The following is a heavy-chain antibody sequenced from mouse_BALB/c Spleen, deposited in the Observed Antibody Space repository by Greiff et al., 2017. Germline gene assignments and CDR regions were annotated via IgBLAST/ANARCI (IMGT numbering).Heavy chain of an antibody. CDR1: GYTFTSYT. J-gene: IGHJ2*01. V-gene: IGHV1-4*01. D-gene: IGHD1-1*01. CDR2: INPSSGYT. CDR3: ARSLIFAGVATYYFDY. Sequence: QVQLQQSGAELARPGASVKMSCKASGYTFTSYTMHWVKQRPGQGLEWIGYINPSSGYTNYNQKFKDKATLTADKSSSTAYMQLSSLTSEDSAVYYCARSLIFAGVATYYFDYWGQGTTLTVSS.